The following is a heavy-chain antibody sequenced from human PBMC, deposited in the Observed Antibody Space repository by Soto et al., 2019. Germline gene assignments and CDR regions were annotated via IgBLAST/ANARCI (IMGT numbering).Heavy chain of an antibody. V-gene: IGHV4-4*07. Sequence: PSETLSLTCTVSGGSIRGFYWSWIRQPAGKGLEWIGRMHSTGSANYNPSLKSRVTISIDMSKNPVSLKLTSVTAADTALYFCARASMPKAHFDYWGQGTLVTVS. CDR1: GGSIRGFY. CDR2: MHSTGSA. CDR3: ARASMPKAHFDY. D-gene: IGHD2-2*01. J-gene: IGHJ4*02.